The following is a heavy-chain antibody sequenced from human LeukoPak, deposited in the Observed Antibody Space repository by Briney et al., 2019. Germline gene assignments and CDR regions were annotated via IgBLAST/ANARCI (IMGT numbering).Heavy chain of an antibody. Sequence: TGGSLRLSCAASGFTFSAYWLNWVRQAPGKGLEWVANIKPDGTEHYYVDSVKGRFTISRDNAKNSLYLQMNSLRAEDTAVYYCVPAPGGWRQGTLVTVSS. J-gene: IGHJ4*02. CDR1: GFTFSAYW. CDR3: VPAPGG. V-gene: IGHV3-7*01. D-gene: IGHD3-10*01. CDR2: IKPDGTEH.